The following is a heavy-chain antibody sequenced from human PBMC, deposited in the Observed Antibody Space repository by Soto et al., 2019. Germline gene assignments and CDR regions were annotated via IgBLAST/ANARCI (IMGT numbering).Heavy chain of an antibody. CDR3: ARRDSSGWYYWFDP. V-gene: IGHV1-18*01. D-gene: IGHD6-19*01. CDR1: GYTLTSHG. J-gene: IGHJ5*02. Sequence: APVKVSCKASGYTLTSHGISWGRQAPGQGLEWMGWISAYNGNTNYAQKLQGRVTMTTDTSASTAYMELRSLRSDDTAVYYCARRDSSGWYYWFDPWGQGTLVTVSS. CDR2: ISAYNGNT.